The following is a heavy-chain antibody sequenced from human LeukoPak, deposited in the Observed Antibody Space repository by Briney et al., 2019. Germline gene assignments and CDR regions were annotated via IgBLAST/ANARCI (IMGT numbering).Heavy chain of an antibody. CDR3: AKDNSPKYYYDSSGYSYFDY. CDR2: IRYDGSNK. V-gene: IGHV3-30*02. D-gene: IGHD3-22*01. J-gene: IGHJ4*02. CDR1: GFTFSSYG. Sequence: GGSLRLSCAASGFTFSSYGMHWVRQAPGKGLEWVAFIRYDGSNKYYADSVKGRFTISRDNSKNTLYLQMNSLRAEDTAVYYCAKDNSPKYYYDSSGYSYFDYWGQGTLVTVSS.